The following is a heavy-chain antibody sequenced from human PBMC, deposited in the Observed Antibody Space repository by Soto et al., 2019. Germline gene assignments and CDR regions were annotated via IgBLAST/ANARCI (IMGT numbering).Heavy chain of an antibody. D-gene: IGHD1-26*01. Sequence: ASETLSLTCTVSGGSISSYYWSWIRQPPGKGLEWIGYIYYSGSTNYNPSLKSRVTISVDTSKNQFSLKLSSVTAADTAVYYCASSLSLSEYYFDYWGQGTLVTVSS. J-gene: IGHJ4*02. CDR3: ASSLSLSEYYFDY. V-gene: IGHV4-59*01. CDR2: IYYSGST. CDR1: GGSISSYY.